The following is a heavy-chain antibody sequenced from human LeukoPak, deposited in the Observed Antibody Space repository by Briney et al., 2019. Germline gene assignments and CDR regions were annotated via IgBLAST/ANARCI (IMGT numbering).Heavy chain of an antibody. Sequence: SSETLSLTCTVSGGSISSYYWSWIRQPPGKGLEWIGDIYDSGSTSYNPSLNSRVTISTDTSKNQFSLKLTSVTAADTAVYYCARRGCWLLPFDYWGQGTLVTVSS. CDR3: ARRGCWLLPFDY. CDR1: GGSISSYY. CDR2: IYDSGST. V-gene: IGHV4-59*08. J-gene: IGHJ4*02. D-gene: IGHD3-22*01.